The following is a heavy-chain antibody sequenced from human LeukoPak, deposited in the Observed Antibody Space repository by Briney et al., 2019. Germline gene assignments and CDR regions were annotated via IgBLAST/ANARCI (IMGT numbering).Heavy chain of an antibody. CDR3: ARLYCSGGSCHDY. Sequence: ASVKVSCKASGYTFTGYYMHWVRQAPGQGLEWMGRSNPNSGGTNYAQKFQGRVTMTRDTSISTAYMELSRLRSDDTAVYYCARLYCSGGSCHDYWGQGTLVTVSS. CDR2: SNPNSGGT. D-gene: IGHD2-15*01. CDR1: GYTFTGYY. V-gene: IGHV1-2*06. J-gene: IGHJ4*02.